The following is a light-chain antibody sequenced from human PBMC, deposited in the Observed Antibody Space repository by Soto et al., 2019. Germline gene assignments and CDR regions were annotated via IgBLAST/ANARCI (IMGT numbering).Light chain of an antibody. V-gene: IGKV1-5*01. CDR1: QSIATC. CDR3: QEYDNDWYN. J-gene: IGKJ2*01. Sequence: DIQMTQSPSTLYASVGDRVTITGRASQSIATCVAWYQQKPGKAPKLLVFDSSSLDSWVPSRFSASGSGTEVTLTINNMQTDDFATYFCQEYDNDWYNLGQVNKLVI. CDR2: DSS.